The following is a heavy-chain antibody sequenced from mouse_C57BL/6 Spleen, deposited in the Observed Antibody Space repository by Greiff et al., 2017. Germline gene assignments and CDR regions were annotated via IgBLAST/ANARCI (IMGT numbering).Heavy chain of an antibody. CDR2: ILPGSGST. D-gene: IGHD2-5*01. V-gene: IGHV1-9*01. CDR1: GYTFTGYW. Sequence: VQLQQSGAELMKPGASVKLSCKATGYTFTGYWIEWVKQRPGHGLEWIGEILPGSGSTNYNEKFKGKATFTADPSSNTAYLQLSSLTTEDSAIYYCASAYYSNYWFAYWGQGTLVTVSA. J-gene: IGHJ3*01. CDR3: ASAYYSNYWFAY.